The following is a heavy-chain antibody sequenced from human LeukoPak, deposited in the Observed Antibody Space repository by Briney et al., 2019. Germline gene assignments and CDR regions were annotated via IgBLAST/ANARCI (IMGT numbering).Heavy chain of an antibody. J-gene: IGHJ4*02. CDR3: AREEGSGSLGF. Sequence: SETLSLTCSFSGGSMISFDYWWAWIRQPPGKGLEWIGSIYFTGTAHYNPSLKSRVSMSVDTSKNQFSLKLSSVTAADTAVYYCAREEGSGSLGFWGQGTLVTVSS. D-gene: IGHD3-10*01. CDR2: IYFTGTA. CDR1: GGSMISFDYW. V-gene: IGHV4-39*07.